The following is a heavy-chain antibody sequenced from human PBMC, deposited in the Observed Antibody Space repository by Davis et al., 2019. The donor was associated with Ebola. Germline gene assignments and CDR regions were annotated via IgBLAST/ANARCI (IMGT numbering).Heavy chain of an antibody. CDR1: GFTFSNAA. J-gene: IGHJ4*02. CDR3: AKDIQGGSSYLDY. Sequence: GESLKISCAASGFTFSNAAMHWVRQAPGKGLEWVSAISGSGGSTYYADSVKGRFTISRDNSKNTLYLQMNSLRVEDTAIYYCAKDIQGGSSYLDYWGQGTQVTVSS. V-gene: IGHV3-23*01. CDR2: ISGSGGST. D-gene: IGHD3-16*01.